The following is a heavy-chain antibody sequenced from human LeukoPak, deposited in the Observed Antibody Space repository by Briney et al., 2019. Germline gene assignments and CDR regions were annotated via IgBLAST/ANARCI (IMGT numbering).Heavy chain of an antibody. D-gene: IGHD3-10*01. CDR2: INHSGST. V-gene: IGHV4-34*01. CDR1: GGSLSGYY. CDR3: ASGRARGYYYHGMDV. J-gene: IGHJ6*02. Sequence: PSETLSLTCAVYGGSLSGYYWSWIRQPPGKGLEWIGEINHSGSTNYNPSLKSRVTISIDTSKNQFSLKVSSVTAADTAVYYCASGRARGYYYHGMDVWGQGTTVTVSS.